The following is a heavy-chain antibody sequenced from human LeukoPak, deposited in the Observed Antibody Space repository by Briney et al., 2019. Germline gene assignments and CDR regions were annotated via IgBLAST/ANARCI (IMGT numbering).Heavy chain of an antibody. CDR1: GCTFSDYF. D-gene: IGHD3-22*01. J-gene: IGHJ4*02. Sequence: GGSLRLSCAASGCTFSDYFMTWIRQTPGKGLEWISYISTDGDSVYYADSVRGRFTISRDNAKNSLYLQMTFLRAEDTAVYYCVVGSSCCYTHGFYFDYWGQGALVTVSS. CDR2: ISTDGDSV. CDR3: VVGSSCCYTHGFYFDY. V-gene: IGHV3-11*04.